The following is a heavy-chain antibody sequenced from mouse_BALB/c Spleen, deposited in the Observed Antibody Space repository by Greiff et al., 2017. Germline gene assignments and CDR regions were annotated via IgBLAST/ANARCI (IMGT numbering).Heavy chain of an antibody. Sequence: DVKLQESGTVLARPGASVKMSCKASGYTFTSYWMHWVKQRPGQGLEWIGAIYPGNSDTSYNQKFKGKAKLTAVTSTSTAYMELSSLTNEDSAVYYCTRPFNWDWFAYWGQGTLVTVSA. CDR3: TRPFNWDWFAY. CDR2: IYPGNSDT. V-gene: IGHV1-5*01. CDR1: GYTFTSYW. J-gene: IGHJ3*01. D-gene: IGHD4-1*02.